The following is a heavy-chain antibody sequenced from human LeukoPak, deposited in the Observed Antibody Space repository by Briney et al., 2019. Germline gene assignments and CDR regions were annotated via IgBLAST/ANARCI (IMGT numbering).Heavy chain of an antibody. D-gene: IGHD4-23*01. CDR2: IYYSGST. CDR1: GVSISCYY. CDR3: AKGRWNGMDV. V-gene: IGHV4-59*01. Sequence: SETLSLTCTVSGVSISCYYWTWIRQPPGKGPEWIGSIYYSGSTNYNPSLKSRVTISIDTSKSHVSLKLNSLTAADAAVYFCAKGRWNGMDVWGRGTTVTVSS. J-gene: IGHJ6*02.